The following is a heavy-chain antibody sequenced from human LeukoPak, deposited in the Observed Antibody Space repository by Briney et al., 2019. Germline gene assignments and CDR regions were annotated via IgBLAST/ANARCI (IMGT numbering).Heavy chain of an antibody. Sequence: SETLSLTCAVYGGSFSGYYWSWIRQPPGKGLEWIGEINHSGSTDYNPSLKSRVTTSVDTSKNQFSLKLSSVTAADTAVYYCARVPQYYYDSSGYRVDIWGQGTMVTVSS. CDR3: ARVPQYYYDSSGYRVDI. J-gene: IGHJ3*02. CDR1: GGSFSGYY. D-gene: IGHD3-22*01. V-gene: IGHV4-34*01. CDR2: INHSGST.